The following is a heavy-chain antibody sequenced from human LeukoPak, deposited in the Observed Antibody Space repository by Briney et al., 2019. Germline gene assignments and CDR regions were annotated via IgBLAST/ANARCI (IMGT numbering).Heavy chain of an antibody. CDR1: GFTFSRYG. V-gene: IGHV3-33*01. J-gene: IGHJ4*02. Sequence: GGSLRLSCAASGFTFSRYGMHWVRQAPGKGLEWLAVIWYDGSDKYYADSVKGRFTISRDNSKNTLYLQMNSLRVEDTAVYHCARESDDLGSYRYPDYWGRGTLVTVSS. D-gene: IGHD3-16*02. CDR3: ARESDDLGSYRYPDY. CDR2: IWYDGSDK.